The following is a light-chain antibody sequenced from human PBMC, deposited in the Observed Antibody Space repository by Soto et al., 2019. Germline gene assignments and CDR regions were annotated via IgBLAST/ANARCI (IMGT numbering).Light chain of an antibody. CDR2: AAS. J-gene: IGKJ1*01. CDR3: LQDYNYPRT. V-gene: IGKV1-6*02. Sequence: AIQMTQSPSSLSASVGDRVTITCRASQGISNDLSWYQQKLGKAPKLLIYAASNLQSGVPSRFSGNGSGTDFTLTISSLQPEDFATYYCLQDYNYPRTFGQGTNVESK. CDR1: QGISND.